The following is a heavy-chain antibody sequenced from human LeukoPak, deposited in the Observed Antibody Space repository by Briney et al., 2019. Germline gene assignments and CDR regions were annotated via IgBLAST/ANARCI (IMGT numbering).Heavy chain of an antibody. CDR3: ARDRLERMYDAFDI. CDR1: GFTFSTYN. Sequence: GGSLRLSCAASGFTFSTYNMNWVRQAPGKGLEWVSSISSSSSYIYYADSVKGRFTISRDNAKNSLYLQMNSLRAEDTAVYYCARDRLERMYDAFDIWGQGTMVTVSS. J-gene: IGHJ3*02. V-gene: IGHV3-21*01. D-gene: IGHD1-1*01. CDR2: ISSSSSYI.